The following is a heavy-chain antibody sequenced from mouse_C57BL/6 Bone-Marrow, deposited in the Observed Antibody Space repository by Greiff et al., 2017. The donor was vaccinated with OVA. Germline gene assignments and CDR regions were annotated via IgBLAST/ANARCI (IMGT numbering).Heavy chain of an antibody. V-gene: IGHV1-69*01. J-gene: IGHJ3*01. CDR3: ARSLLLRYQAWFAY. Sequence: QVQLQQPGAELVMPGASVKLSCKASGYTFTSYWMHWVKQRPGQGLEWIGEIDPSDSYTNYNQKFKGKSTLTVDKSSSTAYMQLSSLTSEDSAVYYFARSLLLRYQAWFAYWGQGTLVTVSA. CDR1: GYTFTSYW. CDR2: IDPSDSYT. D-gene: IGHD1-1*01.